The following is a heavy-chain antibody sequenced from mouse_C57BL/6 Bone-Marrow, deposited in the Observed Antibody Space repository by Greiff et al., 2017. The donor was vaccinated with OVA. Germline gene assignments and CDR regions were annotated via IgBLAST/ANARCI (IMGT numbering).Heavy chain of an antibody. J-gene: IGHJ1*03. CDR2: IYPGSGNT. Sequence: VQLQQSGAELVRPGASVKLSCKASGYTFTDYYINWVKQRPGQGLEWIARIYPGSGNTYYNEKFKGKATLTAEKSSSTAYMELRSLTSEDSAVYYCTRSGELYFDVWGTGTTVTVSS. CDR3: TRSGELYFDV. V-gene: IGHV1-76*01. D-gene: IGHD3-1*01. CDR1: GYTFTDYY.